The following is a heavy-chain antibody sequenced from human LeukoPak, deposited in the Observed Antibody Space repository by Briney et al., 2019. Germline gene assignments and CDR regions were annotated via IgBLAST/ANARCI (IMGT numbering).Heavy chain of an antibody. CDR3: AREFVLRYFEGYMDV. D-gene: IGHD3-9*01. Sequence: PGGSLRLSCAASGFTFSDYYMNWVRQAPGKGLEWLSYISSGSGTIYYADSVKGRFTISRDNAKNLLYLQMNRLRAEDTAVYYCAREFVLRYFEGYMDVWGKGTTVTVSS. V-gene: IGHV3-48*01. J-gene: IGHJ6*03. CDR2: ISSGSGTI. CDR1: GFTFSDYY.